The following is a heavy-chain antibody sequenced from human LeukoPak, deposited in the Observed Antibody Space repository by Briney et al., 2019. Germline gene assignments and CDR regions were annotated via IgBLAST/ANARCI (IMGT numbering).Heavy chain of an antibody. Sequence: ASVKVSCKASGFTFTSSAMQWVRQARGQRLEWIGWIVVGSGNTNYAQKFQGRVTITRNTSISTAYMELSSLRSEDTAVYYCARARLCSGGSCKRAYNWFDPWGQGTLVTVSS. CDR3: ARARLCSGGSCKRAYNWFDP. V-gene: IGHV1-58*02. D-gene: IGHD2-15*01. CDR2: IVVGSGNT. CDR1: GFTFTSSA. J-gene: IGHJ5*02.